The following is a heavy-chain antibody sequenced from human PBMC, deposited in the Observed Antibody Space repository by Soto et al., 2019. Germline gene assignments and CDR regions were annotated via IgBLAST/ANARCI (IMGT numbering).Heavy chain of an antibody. CDR3: ARGDRGAFDL. CDR1: GFTFSYYW. D-gene: IGHD1-26*01. Sequence: EVQLVESGGGLVQPGESLRLSCAASGFTFSYYWMHWVRQAPGKGLVWVSRIHSDGSSTTYADSVKGRFTISRDNARNPLYRKMSSLRAEDTAVYYCARGDRGAFDLWGQGTVVTVSS. J-gene: IGHJ3*01. CDR2: IHSDGSST. V-gene: IGHV3-74*01.